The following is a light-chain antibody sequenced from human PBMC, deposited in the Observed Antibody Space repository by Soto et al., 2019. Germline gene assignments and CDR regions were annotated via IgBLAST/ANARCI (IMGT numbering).Light chain of an antibody. J-gene: IGLJ1*01. V-gene: IGLV2-23*01. CDR2: EGS. CDR3: CSYAGSSTLYV. CDR1: SSDVGSYNL. Sequence: QSALTQPASVSGSPGQSITISCTGTSSDVGSYNLVSWYQQHPGKAPKLMIYEGSKRPSGVSNRFSGSKSGNTASLTISGLQAKDEADFYCCSYAGSSTLYVFGTGTKLT.